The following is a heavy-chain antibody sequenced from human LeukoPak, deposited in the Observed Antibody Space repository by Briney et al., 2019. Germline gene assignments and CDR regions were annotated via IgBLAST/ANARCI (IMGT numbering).Heavy chain of an antibody. J-gene: IGHJ4*02. CDR3: AREGGDYDCPDY. CDR1: GFTFGSYG. V-gene: IGHV3-33*01. CDR2: IWYDGSNK. D-gene: IGHD5-12*01. Sequence: PGGSLRLSCAASGFTFGSYGMHWVRQAPGKGLEWVAVIWYDGSNKYYADSVKGRFTISRDNSKNTLYLQMNSLRAEDTAVYYCAREGGDYDCPDYWGQGTLVTVSS.